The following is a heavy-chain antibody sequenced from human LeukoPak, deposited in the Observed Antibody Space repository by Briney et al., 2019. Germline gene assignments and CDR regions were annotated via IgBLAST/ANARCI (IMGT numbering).Heavy chain of an antibody. D-gene: IGHD4-17*01. CDR3: ARNHYGHPLDY. CDR1: GGSISSSSYY. CDR2: IYYSGST. V-gene: IGHV4-39*07. J-gene: IGHJ4*02. Sequence: PSETLSLTCTVSGGSISSSSYYWGWIRQPPGKGLEWIGSIYYSGSTYYNPSLKSRVTISVDTSKNQFSLKLTSVTAADTAVYYCARNHYGHPLDYWGQGTLVTVSS.